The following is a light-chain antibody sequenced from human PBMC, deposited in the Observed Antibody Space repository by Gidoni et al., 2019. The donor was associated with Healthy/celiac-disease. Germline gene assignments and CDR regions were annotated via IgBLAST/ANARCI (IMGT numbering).Light chain of an antibody. CDR3: QAWDSSTVV. J-gene: IGLJ2*01. CDR2: QDS. CDR1: KLGDKY. Sequence: QPPSVSVSPGQTASITCSGDKLGDKYACWYQQKPGQSPVLVIYQDSKRPSGIPERFSGSNSGNTATLTISGTQAMDEADYYCQAWDSSTVVFGGGTKLTVL. V-gene: IGLV3-1*01.